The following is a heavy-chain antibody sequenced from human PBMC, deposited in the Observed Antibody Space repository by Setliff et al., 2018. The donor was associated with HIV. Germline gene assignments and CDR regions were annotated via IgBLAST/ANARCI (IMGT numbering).Heavy chain of an antibody. CDR2: MNPNSGNT. CDR1: GYTFTGYY. V-gene: IGHV1-8*02. Sequence: ASVKVSCKASGYTFTGYYMHWVRQDTGQGLEWMGWMNPNSGNTGYAQKFQGGVTMTRNTSISTAYMELSSLRSEDTAVYYCARGSYSSSWYGYYYYYGMDVWSQGTTVTVSS. D-gene: IGHD6-13*01. CDR3: ARGSYSSSWYGYYYYYGMDV. J-gene: IGHJ6*02.